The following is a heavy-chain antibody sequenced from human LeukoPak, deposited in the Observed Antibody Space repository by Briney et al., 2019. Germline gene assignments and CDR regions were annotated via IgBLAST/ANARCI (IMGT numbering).Heavy chain of an antibody. J-gene: IGHJ3*02. CDR2: ISYDTINK. Sequence: GGSLRLSCAASGFSFNNYVLHWVRQGPGKGLQWLSFISYDTINKYYSDSVKGRFTISRDNSKNMLYLEINSLRAEDTAVYYWVRESGSQRAFDIWGQGTVVTVS. CDR1: GFSFNNYV. CDR3: VRESGSQRAFDI. V-gene: IGHV3-30-3*01. D-gene: IGHD1-26*01.